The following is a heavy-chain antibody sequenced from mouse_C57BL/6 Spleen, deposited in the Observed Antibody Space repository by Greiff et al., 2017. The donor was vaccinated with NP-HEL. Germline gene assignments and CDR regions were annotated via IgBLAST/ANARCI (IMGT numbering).Heavy chain of an antibody. CDR3: AANSWFAY. CDR2: IHPNSGSI. Sequence: VQLQQPGAELVKPGASVKLSCKASGYTFTSYWMHWVKQRPGQGLEWIGMIHPNSGSINQNEKFKSKATLTVDKSSSTAYMQLSSLTSEDSAVYYCAANSWFAYWGQGTLVTVSA. J-gene: IGHJ3*01. CDR1: GYTFTSYW. D-gene: IGHD4-1*01. V-gene: IGHV1-64*01.